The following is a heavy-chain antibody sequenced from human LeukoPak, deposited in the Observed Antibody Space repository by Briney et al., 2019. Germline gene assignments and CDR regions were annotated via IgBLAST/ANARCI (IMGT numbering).Heavy chain of an antibody. Sequence: SVKVSCKASGGTFSSYAISWVRQAPGQGLEWMGGIIPIFGTANYAQKFQGRVTITADESASTAYMELSSLRSEDTAVYYCASPRSGGYYFDYWGQGTLVTVSS. CDR3: ASPRSGGYYFDY. CDR2: IIPIFGTA. D-gene: IGHD3-10*01. V-gene: IGHV1-69*01. CDR1: GGTFSSYA. J-gene: IGHJ4*02.